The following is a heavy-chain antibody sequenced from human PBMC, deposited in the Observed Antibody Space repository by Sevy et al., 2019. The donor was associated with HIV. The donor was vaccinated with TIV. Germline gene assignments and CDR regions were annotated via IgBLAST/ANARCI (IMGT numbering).Heavy chain of an antibody. D-gene: IGHD3-22*01. CDR2: ISGSGGST. Sequence: GGSLRLSCVASGFTLNNYAMNWVRQAPGKGLEWVSGISGSGGSTYYADSVKGRFTISRDNSKNSLHLQMNSLRAEDTAVYYCAKDSYFDNTLFDYWGQGTLVTVSS. V-gene: IGHV3-23*01. J-gene: IGHJ4*02. CDR3: AKDSYFDNTLFDY. CDR1: GFTLNNYA.